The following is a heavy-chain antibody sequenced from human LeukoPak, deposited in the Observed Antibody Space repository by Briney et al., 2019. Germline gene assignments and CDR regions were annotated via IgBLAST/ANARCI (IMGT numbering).Heavy chain of an antibody. CDR1: GGSISSYY. CDR2: IYYSGST. D-gene: IGHD1-26*01. V-gene: IGHV4-59*01. Sequence: PSETLSLTCTVSGGSISSYYWSWIRQPPGKGLEWIGYIYYSGSTNYNPSLKSRVTISVDTSKNQVSLRLSSVTAADTAVYYCARGYLGIDYWGQGTLVTVSS. CDR3: ARGYLGIDY. J-gene: IGHJ4*02.